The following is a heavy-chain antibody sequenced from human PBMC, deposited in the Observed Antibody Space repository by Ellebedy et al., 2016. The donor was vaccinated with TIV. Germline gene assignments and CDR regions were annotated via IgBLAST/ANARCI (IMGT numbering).Heavy chain of an antibody. CDR3: ARDQSTAVFDH. CDR2: ISTENRNT. J-gene: IGHJ4*02. D-gene: IGHD1-1*01. V-gene: IGHV1-18*01. Sequence: AASVKVSCKASGYTFTNNAITWVRQAPGQGLEWMGWISTENRNTNYAQKFQGRVTLTTETSTNTAYMELTNLRSYDTAVYYCARDQSTAVFDHWGQGTLITVSS. CDR1: GYTFTNNA.